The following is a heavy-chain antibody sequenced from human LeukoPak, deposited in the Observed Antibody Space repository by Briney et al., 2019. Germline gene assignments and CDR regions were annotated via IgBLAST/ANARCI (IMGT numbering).Heavy chain of an antibody. Sequence: GGSLRLSCAASGFTFTIYAMSWVRQAPGKGLEWVSSITSDGSNTWYADSVKGRFTISRDNSKNTPYLQMNSLRAEDTAVYYCAKTRRAFIVVVPAAKQPIDYWGQGTLVTVSS. CDR1: GFTFTIYA. J-gene: IGHJ4*02. CDR3: AKTRRAFIVVVPAAKQPIDY. V-gene: IGHV3-23*01. CDR2: ITSDGSNT. D-gene: IGHD2-2*01.